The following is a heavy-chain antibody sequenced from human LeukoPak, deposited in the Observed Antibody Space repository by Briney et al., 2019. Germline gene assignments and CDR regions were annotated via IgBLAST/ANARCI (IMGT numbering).Heavy chain of an antibody. J-gene: IGHJ4*02. V-gene: IGHV3-7*04. CDR1: EVTFRNNW. D-gene: IGHD5-24*01. Sequence: GGSLRLSCEVSEVTFRNNWMSWVRQAPGKGLEWVANVKQDGSEKYYVESVKGRFTISRDNAKNSLFLQMNSLRADDTAVYYCARGVGMADWGQGTLVTVSP. CDR3: ARGVGMAD. CDR2: VKQDGSEK.